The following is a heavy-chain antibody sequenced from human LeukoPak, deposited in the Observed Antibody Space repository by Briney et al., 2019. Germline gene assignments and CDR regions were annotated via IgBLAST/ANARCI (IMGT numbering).Heavy chain of an antibody. Sequence: GGSLRLSCAASGLTFSSYSMNWVRQAPGKGLEWVSYISSSSTIYYANSVKGRFTISRDNAKNSLYLQMNSLRAEDTAVYYCARLVGATDYWGQGTLVTVSS. D-gene: IGHD1-26*01. V-gene: IGHV3-48*01. CDR2: ISSSSTI. CDR3: ARLVGATDY. J-gene: IGHJ4*02. CDR1: GLTFSSYS.